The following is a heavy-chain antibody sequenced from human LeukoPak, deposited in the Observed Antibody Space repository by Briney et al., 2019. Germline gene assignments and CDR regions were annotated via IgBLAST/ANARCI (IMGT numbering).Heavy chain of an antibody. CDR1: GFTFDDYA. CDR2: ISWDGGST. CDR3: AKAGSGYPYVGFDY. D-gene: IGHD3-22*01. Sequence: GGSLRLSCAASGFTFDDYAMHWVRQAPGKGLEWVSPISWDGGSTYYADSVKGRFTISRDNSKNSLYLQMNSLRAEDTALYYCAKAGSGYPYVGFDYWGQGTLVTVSS. V-gene: IGHV3-43D*03. J-gene: IGHJ4*02.